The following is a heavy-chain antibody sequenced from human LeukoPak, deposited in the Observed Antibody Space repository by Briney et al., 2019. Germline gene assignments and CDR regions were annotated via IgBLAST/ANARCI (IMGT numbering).Heavy chain of an antibody. CDR3: ARGAAGTTPDYYYFGLDV. V-gene: IGHV5-51*01. CDR2: IFPGDSDT. Sequence: GESLKISCKGSGYRFTDSWIGWLLQLPGKGLEWMGIIFPGDSDTRYSPSFQGQVTISADKSINTAHLQWSSLKASDTAMYYCARGAAGTTPDYYYFGLDVWGPGTTVRVSS. D-gene: IGHD1-7*01. J-gene: IGHJ6*02. CDR1: GYRFTDSW.